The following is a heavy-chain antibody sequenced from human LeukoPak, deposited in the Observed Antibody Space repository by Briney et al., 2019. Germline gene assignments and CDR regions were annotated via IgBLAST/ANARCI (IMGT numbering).Heavy chain of an antibody. V-gene: IGHV4-39*07. D-gene: IGHD3-10*01. CDR1: GGSISSSTYY. CDR2: IYYSGST. J-gene: IGHJ4*02. Sequence: SETLSLTCAVSGGSISSSTYYWGWIRQPPGKGLEWIGSIYYSGSTYYNPSLKSRVTISVDASKNQFSLKLSSVTAADTAVYYCARALIGVRGSIDYWGQGTLVTVSS. CDR3: ARALIGVRGSIDY.